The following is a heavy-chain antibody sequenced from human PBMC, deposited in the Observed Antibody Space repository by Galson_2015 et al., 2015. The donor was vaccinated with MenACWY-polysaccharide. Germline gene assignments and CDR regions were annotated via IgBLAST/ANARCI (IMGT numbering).Heavy chain of an antibody. CDR2: IWHGGDHK. CDR3: AKVAVAGPMSFFDY. V-gene: IGHV3-33*06. D-gene: IGHD6-19*01. CDR1: FSNYG. Sequence: FSNYGMHWVRQAPGKGLEWVAVIWHGGDHKYYADSVKGRFTISRDNSKNTLYLQMGSLRAEDTAVYYCAKVAVAGPMSFFDYWGQGTLVTVSS. J-gene: IGHJ4*02.